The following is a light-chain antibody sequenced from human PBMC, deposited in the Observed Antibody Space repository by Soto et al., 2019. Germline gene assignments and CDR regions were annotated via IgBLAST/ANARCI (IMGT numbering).Light chain of an antibody. CDR3: QHYNSYSEA. Sequence: GDSVTITCRASQNIGTWLAWYQQKPGKAPNFLIYEASSLESGVPSRFSGSGSGTEFTLTISSLQPDDFATYYCQHYNSYSEAFGQGTKVDIK. J-gene: IGKJ1*01. CDR1: QNIGTW. CDR2: EAS. V-gene: IGKV1-5*01.